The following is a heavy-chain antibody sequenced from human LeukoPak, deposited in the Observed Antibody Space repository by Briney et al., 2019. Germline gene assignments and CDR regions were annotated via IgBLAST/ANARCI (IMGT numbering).Heavy chain of an antibody. D-gene: IGHD3-10*01. J-gene: IGHJ5*02. CDR2: IIPIFGTA. CDR1: GGTFSSYA. V-gene: IGHV1-69*06. CDR3: ARDHSYYGSGSSPRFDP. Sequence: EASVKVSCKASGGTFSSYAISWVRQAPGQGLEWMGGIIPIFGTANYAQKFQGRVTITADKSTSTAYMELSSLRSEDTAVYYCARDHSYYGSGSSPRFDPWGQGTLVTVSS.